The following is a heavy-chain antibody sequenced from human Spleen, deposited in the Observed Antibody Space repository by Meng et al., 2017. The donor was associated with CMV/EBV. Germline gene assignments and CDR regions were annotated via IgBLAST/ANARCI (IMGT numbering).Heavy chain of an antibody. CDR3: ARGTTTTTIDY. Sequence: GSLRLSCTVSGGSISSYYWSWIRQPPGKGLEWIGYIYYSGSTNYNPSLKSRVTISVDTSKNQFSLKLSSVTAADTALYYCARGTTTTTIDYWGQGTLVTVSS. J-gene: IGHJ4*02. D-gene: IGHD1-26*01. CDR1: GGSISSYY. CDR2: IYYSGST. V-gene: IGHV4-59*01.